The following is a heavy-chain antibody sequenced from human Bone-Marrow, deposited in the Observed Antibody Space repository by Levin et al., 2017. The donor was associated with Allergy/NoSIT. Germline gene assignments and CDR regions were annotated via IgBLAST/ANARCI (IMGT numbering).Heavy chain of an antibody. V-gene: IGHV1-46*01. CDR3: AREGSIAAAVPGDWFDP. Sequence: ASVKVSCKASGYTFTSYYMHWVRQAPGQGLEWMGIINPSGGSTSYAQKFQGRVTMTRDTSTSTVYMELSSLRSEDTAVYYCAREGSIAAAVPGDWFDPWGQGTLVTVSS. J-gene: IGHJ5*02. CDR2: INPSGGST. D-gene: IGHD6-13*01. CDR1: GYTFTSYY.